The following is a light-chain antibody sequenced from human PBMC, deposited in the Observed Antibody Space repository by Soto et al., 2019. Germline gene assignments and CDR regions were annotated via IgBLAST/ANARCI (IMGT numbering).Light chain of an antibody. CDR3: AAWDDSLNGPV. J-gene: IGLJ3*02. CDR1: SSNIGNNA. V-gene: IGLV1-36*01. Sequence: QSVLTQPPSVSEAPRQRVTISCSGSSSNIGNNAVNWYQQLPGKAPKLLIYYDDLLPSGVSDRFSGSKSGTSASLAISGLQSEDEDDYYCAAWDDSLNGPVFGGGTKLTVL. CDR2: YDD.